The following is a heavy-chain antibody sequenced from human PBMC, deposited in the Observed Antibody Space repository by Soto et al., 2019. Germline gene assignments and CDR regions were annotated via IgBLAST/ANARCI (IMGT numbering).Heavy chain of an antibody. Sequence: QVQLVQSGAEVKKPGASVKVSCKASGYTFTSYYMHWVRQAPGQGLEWMGIINPSGGSTSYAQKFQRKVTMTRDRSTSPVYVDLSSLRSEDTAVYYCAISGDDGDYGADYWGQGTLVTVSS. V-gene: IGHV1-46*03. J-gene: IGHJ4*02. CDR2: INPSGGST. D-gene: IGHD4-17*01. CDR1: GYTFTSYY. CDR3: AISGDDGDYGADY.